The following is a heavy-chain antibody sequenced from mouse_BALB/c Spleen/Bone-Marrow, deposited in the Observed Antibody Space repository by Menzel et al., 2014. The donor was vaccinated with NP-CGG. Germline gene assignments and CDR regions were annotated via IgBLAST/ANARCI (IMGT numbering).Heavy chain of an antibody. J-gene: IGHJ4*01. CDR2: IWGDGST. V-gene: IGHV2-6-7*01. D-gene: IGHD2-4*01. CDR1: GFSLTGYD. CDR3: ARDSFLITRALDY. Sequence: VKLVESGPGLVAPSQSLSITCTVSGFSLTGYDVSWVRQPPGKGLEWLGMIWGDGSTDYNSALKSRLSISKDNSKSQVFLKMNSLQTDDTARYYCARDSFLITRALDYWGQGTSVTVSS.